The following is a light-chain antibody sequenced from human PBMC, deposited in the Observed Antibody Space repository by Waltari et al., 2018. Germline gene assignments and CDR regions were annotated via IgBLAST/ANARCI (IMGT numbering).Light chain of an antibody. CDR3: GSYAGSYSWV. CDR2: DVT. J-gene: IGLJ3*02. V-gene: IGLV2-11*01. CDR1: SSDVGGSNY. Sequence: QSALTQPRSVSGSPGQSVTISCTGTSSDVGGSNYVSWYQHHPGKAPKCMIYDVTRRPSGVPDRFSGSKSGNTASLTISGLQAEDEADYYCGSYAGSYSWVFGGGTKVTVL.